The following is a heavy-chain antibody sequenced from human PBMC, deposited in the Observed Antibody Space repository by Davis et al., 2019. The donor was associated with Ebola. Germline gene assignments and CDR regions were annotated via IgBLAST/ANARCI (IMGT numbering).Heavy chain of an antibody. J-gene: IGHJ4*02. CDR3: ACGGSWNYFDY. CDR2: INPSGGSA. CDR1: GYTFTSYF. V-gene: IGHV1-46*01. D-gene: IGHD2-15*01. Sequence: ASVKVSCKTSGYTFTSYFLHWVRQAPGQGLEWMEIINPSGGSATYAQKFQGRVTMTRDTSTTTVYMELSSLRSEDTAVYYCACGGSWNYFDYWGQGTLVTVSS.